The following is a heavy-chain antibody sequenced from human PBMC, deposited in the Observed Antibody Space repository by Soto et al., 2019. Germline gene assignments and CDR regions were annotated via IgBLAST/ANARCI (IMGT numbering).Heavy chain of an antibody. CDR2: ISAYNGNT. CDR3: ARASSPLMVVVVTNPNLFDP. D-gene: IGHD2-15*01. Sequence: ASVKVSCKASGYTFTIYGISWVRQAPGQGLEWMGWISAYNGNTNYAQKLQGRVTMTTDTSTSTAYMELRSLRSDDTAVYYCARASSPLMVVVVTNPNLFDPWGQGTLVTVSS. J-gene: IGHJ5*02. V-gene: IGHV1-18*01. CDR1: GYTFTIYG.